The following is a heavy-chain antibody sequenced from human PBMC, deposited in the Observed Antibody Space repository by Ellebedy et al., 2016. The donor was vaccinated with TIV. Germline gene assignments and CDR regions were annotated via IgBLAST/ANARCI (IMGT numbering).Heavy chain of an antibody. CDR2: IYSGGAT. J-gene: IGHJ4*02. Sequence: PGGSLRLSCAASGFTVSSNYMSWVRQAPGKGLEWVSVIYSGGATSYADSVKGRFTNSRDNSKNTLYLQMNSLRVEDTVVYYCARKYIYGFDWGQGTLVTVSS. CDR3: ARKYIYGFD. D-gene: IGHD5-18*01. V-gene: IGHV3-66*01. CDR1: GFTVSSNY.